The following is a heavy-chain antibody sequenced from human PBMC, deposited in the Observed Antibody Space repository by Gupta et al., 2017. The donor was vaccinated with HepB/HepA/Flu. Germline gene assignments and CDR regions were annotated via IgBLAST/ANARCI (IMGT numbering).Heavy chain of an antibody. J-gene: IGHJ4*02. Sequence: QVQLQQWGAGLLKPSETLSLTCAVYGGSFSGYYWSWIRQPPGKGLEWIGEINHSGSTNDNPSLKSRVTISVDTSKNQFSLKFRSVTAADTAVYDGAIEGLRSFDYGGQGTLVTVSS. CDR1: GGSFSGYY. CDR2: INHSGST. CDR3: AIEGLRSFDY. V-gene: IGHV4-34*01. D-gene: IGHD5-12*01.